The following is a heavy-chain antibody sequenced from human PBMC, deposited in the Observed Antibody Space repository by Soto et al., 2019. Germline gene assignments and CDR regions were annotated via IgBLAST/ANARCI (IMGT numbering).Heavy chain of an antibody. V-gene: IGHV3-7*01. CDR3: ARVANRYFDL. Sequence: EVQLVESGGGLVQPGGSLRLSCAASGFSFNTYWMTWVRRAPGKGLERVANIKQDGSEKYYVDFVRGRFTISRDNAKNSLYLQMNSLRVKDTAVYYCARVANRYFDLWGRGTLVTVSS. CDR1: GFSFNTYW. CDR2: IKQDGSEK. J-gene: IGHJ2*01.